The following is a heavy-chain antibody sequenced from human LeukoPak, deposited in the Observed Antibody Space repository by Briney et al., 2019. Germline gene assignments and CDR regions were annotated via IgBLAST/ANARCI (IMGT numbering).Heavy chain of an antibody. D-gene: IGHD3-3*01. V-gene: IGHV4-59*01. J-gene: IGHJ4*02. CDR2: IYYSGST. Sequence: SETLSLTCTVSGGSISSYYWSWIRQPPGKGLEWIGYIYYSGSTNYNPSLKSRVTISVDTSKNQFSLKLSSVTAADTAVYYCARGKTIFGVVTGNDYWGQGTLVTVSS. CDR1: GGSISSYY. CDR3: ARGKTIFGVVTGNDY.